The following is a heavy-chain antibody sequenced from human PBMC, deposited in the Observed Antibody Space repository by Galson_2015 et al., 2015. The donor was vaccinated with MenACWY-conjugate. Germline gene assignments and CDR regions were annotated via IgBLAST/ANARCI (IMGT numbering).Heavy chain of an antibody. CDR3: VRGTNDWKGADY. J-gene: IGHJ4*02. CDR2: VSGDEGTT. V-gene: IGHV3-74*01. D-gene: IGHD2-8*01. CDR1: GVTFSTYW. Sequence: ALRLCCAVSGVTFSTYWMHWGRHIAGKGVASVSCVSGDEGTTDYAAAVKGWFTISRDNAKNTLFLQMNRLRTEDTAVYHCVRGTNDWKGADYWGQRTLVNVSS.